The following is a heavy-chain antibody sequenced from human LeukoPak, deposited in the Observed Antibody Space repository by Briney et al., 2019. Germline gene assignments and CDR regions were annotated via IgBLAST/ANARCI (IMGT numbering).Heavy chain of an antibody. Sequence: PETPSLTCTVSGGSVSGYYWSWIRQPPGQGLEWIGYIYYTGTTLYSPSLRGRVTMSVDTSENQFSLKLSSVTAADTAVYYCARQKKSGSGWLYYFDYWGQGTLVTV. CDR1: GGSVSGYY. V-gene: IGHV4-59*08. D-gene: IGHD6-19*01. CDR2: IYYTGTT. J-gene: IGHJ4*02. CDR3: ARQKKSGSGWLYYFDY.